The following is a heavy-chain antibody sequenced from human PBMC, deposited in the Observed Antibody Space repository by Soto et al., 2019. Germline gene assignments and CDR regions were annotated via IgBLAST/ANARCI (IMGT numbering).Heavy chain of an antibody. J-gene: IGHJ4*02. V-gene: IGHV1-18*01. Sequence: QAHLVQSGPAVKKPGASVKVSCKGSGYIFTSYGIAWVRQAPGQGLEWMGWISAHNGNTEYAQKFQGRVTVTRDTSTSTAYLELRSLRCDDTALYYCARGRYGDYWGQGALVTVSS. CDR2: ISAHNGNT. CDR3: ARGRYGDY. D-gene: IGHD4-17*01. CDR1: GYIFTSYG.